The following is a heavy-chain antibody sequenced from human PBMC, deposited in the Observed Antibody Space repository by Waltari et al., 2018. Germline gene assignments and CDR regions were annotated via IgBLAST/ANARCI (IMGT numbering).Heavy chain of an antibody. CDR1: GDSMSSTHL. D-gene: IGHD2-15*01. CDR2: VNTSGKT. V-gene: IGHV4-4*02. CDR3: GRDRGRGLYLDS. J-gene: IGHJ4*02. Sequence: QLQLQQSGPGLVRPSGTLSLTCEVSGDSMSSTHLWNWVRQSPGKGREWIGQVNTSGKTNYNPSFAGRVTVSVDTSTNQFSLKLTSATAADTAVYYCGRDRGRGLYLDSWGQGTLVTVSP.